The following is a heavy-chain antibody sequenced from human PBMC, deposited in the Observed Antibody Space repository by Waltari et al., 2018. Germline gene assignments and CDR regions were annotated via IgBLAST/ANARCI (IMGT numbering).Heavy chain of an antibody. CDR3: ARGPPHSSGYYRY. D-gene: IGHD3-22*01. J-gene: IGHJ4*02. Sequence: QPPVKGRERMGEINHMGSTNYNPSLKSRVTISVDTSNNQFSRKLSSVTAADTAVYYCARGPPHSSGYYRYWGQGTLVTVSS. V-gene: IGHV4-34*01. CDR2: INHMGST.